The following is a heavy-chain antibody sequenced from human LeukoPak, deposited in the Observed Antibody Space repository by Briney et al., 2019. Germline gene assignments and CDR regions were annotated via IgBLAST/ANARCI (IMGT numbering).Heavy chain of an antibody. CDR1: GYDFANSW. CDR3: ARRRGPGHPFDY. CDR2: IYPRDSDT. J-gene: IGHJ4*02. Sequence: GESLKISCTASGYDFANSWIGWVRQMPGKGLEWMGIIYPRDSDTIYSPSFQGQVTISADKSIRTAYLQWSSLTASDTAMYYCARRRGPGHPFDYWGQGALVTVSS. V-gene: IGHV5-51*01.